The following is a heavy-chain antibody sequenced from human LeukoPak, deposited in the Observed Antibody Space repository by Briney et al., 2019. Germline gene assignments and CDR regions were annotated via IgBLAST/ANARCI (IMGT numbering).Heavy chain of an antibody. CDR1: GYTFTSYD. J-gene: IGHJ4*02. CDR3: ARGALYGDYVQDRGPSY. CDR2: MNPNSGNT. V-gene: IGHV1-8*01. D-gene: IGHD4-17*01. Sequence: ASVKVSCKASGYTFTSYDINWVRQATGQGLEWMGWMNPNSGNTGYAQKFQGRVTMTRNTSISTAYMELSSLRSEDTAVYYCARGALYGDYVQDRGPSYWGQGTLVTVSS.